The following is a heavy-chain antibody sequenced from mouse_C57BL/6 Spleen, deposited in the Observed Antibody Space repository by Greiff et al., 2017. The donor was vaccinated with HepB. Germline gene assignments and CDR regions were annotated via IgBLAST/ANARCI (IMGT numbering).Heavy chain of an antibody. CDR1: GYTFTSYW. CDR3: ARRSYYDYDDWYFDV. CDR2: IDPSDSYT. Sequence: VQLQQPGAELVKPGASVKLSCKASGYTFTSYWMQWVKQRPGQGLEWIGEIDPSDSYTNYNQKFKGKATLTVDTSSSTAYMQLSSLTSEDSAVYYCARRSYYDYDDWYFDVWGTGTTVTVSS. V-gene: IGHV1-50*01. J-gene: IGHJ1*03. D-gene: IGHD2-4*01.